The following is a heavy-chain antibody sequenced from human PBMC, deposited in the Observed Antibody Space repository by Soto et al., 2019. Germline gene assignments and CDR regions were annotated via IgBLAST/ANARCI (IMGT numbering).Heavy chain of an antibody. CDR1: GFSLTSPGMC. J-gene: IGHJ6*02. Sequence: SGPTLVNPTETLTLTCTFSGFSLTSPGMCVSWIRQSPGKALEWLALIERDDDDKYYSTSLKTRLTISKDTRKNQVVLTMANMEPADTATYYCARCIRGPRRFNGMDVWGQGTTVTVSS. CDR2: IERDDDDK. V-gene: IGHV2-70*13. D-gene: IGHD1-20*01. CDR3: ARCIRGPRRFNGMDV.